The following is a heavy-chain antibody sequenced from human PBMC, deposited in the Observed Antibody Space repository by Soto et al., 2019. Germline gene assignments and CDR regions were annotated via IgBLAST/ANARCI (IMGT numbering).Heavy chain of an antibody. CDR1: GFTFSSYA. V-gene: IGHV3-30-3*01. J-gene: IGHJ6*02. Sequence: PGGSLRLSCAASGFTFSSYAMHWVRQAPGKGLEWVAVISYDGSNKYYADSVKGRFTISRDNSKNTLYLQMNSLRAEDTAVYYCARDRGDYGDPDYYYYYGMDVWGQGTTATVSS. CDR2: ISYDGSNK. CDR3: ARDRGDYGDPDYYYYYGMDV. D-gene: IGHD4-17*01.